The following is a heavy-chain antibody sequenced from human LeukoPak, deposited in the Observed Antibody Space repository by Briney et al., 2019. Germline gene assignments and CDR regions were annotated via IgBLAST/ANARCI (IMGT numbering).Heavy chain of an antibody. Sequence: PSETLSLTCGVSSGSLSGYYWRWIRQPPGGGLEWLGEITHSGSPNYNPSLKSRVTISGDTSMKQFSLNLKSVTTADTGVYYCARGVDLWGRGTPVTVSS. CDR2: ITHSGSP. CDR1: SGSLSGYY. V-gene: IGHV4-34*01. CDR3: ARGVDL. J-gene: IGHJ2*01.